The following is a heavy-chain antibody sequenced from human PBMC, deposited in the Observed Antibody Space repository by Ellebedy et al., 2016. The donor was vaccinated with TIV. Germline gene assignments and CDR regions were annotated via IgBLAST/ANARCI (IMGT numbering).Heavy chain of an antibody. CDR3: ARYSGSGTYYRNGMDV. CDR1: GYTFIDYG. D-gene: IGHD3-10*01. J-gene: IGHJ6*02. CDR2: VSAYSGNT. V-gene: IGHV1-18*01. Sequence: AASVKVSCKSSGYTFIDYGISWVRQAPGQGLVWMGWVSAYSGNTNYADNLQGRVTMTTDTSTDTAYMELRSLRSDETAVYYCARYSGSGTYYRNGMDVWGQGTTVTVSS.